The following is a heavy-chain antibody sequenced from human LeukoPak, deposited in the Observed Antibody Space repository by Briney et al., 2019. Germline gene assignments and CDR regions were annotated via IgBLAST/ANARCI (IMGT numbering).Heavy chain of an antibody. CDR2: MNPNSGKT. J-gene: IGHJ6*02. V-gene: IGHV1-8*01. CDR3: GKDYSDFGYGMDV. Sequence: ASVKVSCKASGYTFTSYDINWVRQATGQGLEWMGWMNPNSGKTGYAKKFQGRVTMTRSPAISTAYMELSSLRSEDPAVYYWGKDYSDFGYGMDVWGQGATVTVSS. D-gene: IGHD4-11*01. CDR1: GYTFTSYD.